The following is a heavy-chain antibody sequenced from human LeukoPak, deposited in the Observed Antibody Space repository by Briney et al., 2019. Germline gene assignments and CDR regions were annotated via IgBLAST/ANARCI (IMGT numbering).Heavy chain of an antibody. CDR3: VRDLSSTSWYYFDY. CDR2: TFYRSEWYK. D-gene: IGHD6-13*01. Sequence: SQTLSLTCAISGDSVSSNSAAWNWIRQSPSRGLEWLGRTFYRSEWYKDYAIFVKSRIIIKSDTSQNQFSLQLNSVTPEDTAVYYCVRDLSSTSWYYFDYWGKGILVTVSS. J-gene: IGHJ4*02. V-gene: IGHV6-1*01. CDR1: GDSVSSNSAA.